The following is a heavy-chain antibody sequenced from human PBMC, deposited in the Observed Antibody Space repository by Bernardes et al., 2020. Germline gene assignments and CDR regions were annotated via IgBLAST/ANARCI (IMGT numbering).Heavy chain of an antibody. J-gene: IGHJ4*02. CDR3: AKGVVAVTATPFDC. Sequence: GVSLRLSCAASGFTFSSSALSWVRQTPGKGLEWVSGISATGGTTYYADSVKGRFTFSRDNSKNTLYLQMSSLRAEDTAIYYCAKGVVAVTATPFDCWGQGTLVTVSS. CDR2: ISATGGTT. D-gene: IGHD2-21*02. CDR1: GFTFSSSA. V-gene: IGHV3-23*01.